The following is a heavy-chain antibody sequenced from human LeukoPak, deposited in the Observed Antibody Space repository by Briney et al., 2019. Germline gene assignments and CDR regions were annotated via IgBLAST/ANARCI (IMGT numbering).Heavy chain of an antibody. CDR3: AKADYDSSGYFDY. J-gene: IGHJ4*02. Sequence: GGSLRLSCAASGFTFSSYAMSWVCQAPGKGLEWVSAISGSGGSTYYADSVKGRFTISRDNSKNTLYLQMNSLRAEDTAVYYCAKADYDSSGYFDYWGQGTLVTVSS. D-gene: IGHD3-22*01. V-gene: IGHV3-23*01. CDR1: GFTFSSYA. CDR2: ISGSGGST.